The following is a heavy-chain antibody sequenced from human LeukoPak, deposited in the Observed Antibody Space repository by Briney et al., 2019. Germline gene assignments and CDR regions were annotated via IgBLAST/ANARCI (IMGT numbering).Heavy chain of an antibody. CDR2: INPSVGIT. CDR1: GYTFTGYY. J-gene: IGHJ4*02. Sequence: ASVKVSCKASGYTFTGYYIHWVRQAPGQGLEWMGIINPSVGITTYAQKFQDRVTMTSDTSTSTIYMDLSSPKIEDTAVYYCARDSEAVAGLDWWGQGTLVTVSS. CDR3: ARDSEAVAGLDW. D-gene: IGHD6-19*01. V-gene: IGHV1-46*01.